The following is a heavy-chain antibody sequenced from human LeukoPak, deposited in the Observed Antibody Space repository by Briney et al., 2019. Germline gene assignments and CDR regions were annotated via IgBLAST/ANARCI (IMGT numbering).Heavy chain of an antibody. D-gene: IGHD3-22*01. CDR1: GFTLSDHY. CDR2: SRNKDNNYNT. J-gene: IGHJ4*02. V-gene: IGHV3-72*01. CDR3: ARAGDYYSTGDC. Sequence: GGSLRLSCGASGFTLSDHYMDWVRQAPGKGLEWVGRSRNKDNNYNTEYAASVKGRFTIPRDDSKNSLFLQMNSLKIEDTAVYYCARAGDYYSTGDCWGQGTLVTVSS.